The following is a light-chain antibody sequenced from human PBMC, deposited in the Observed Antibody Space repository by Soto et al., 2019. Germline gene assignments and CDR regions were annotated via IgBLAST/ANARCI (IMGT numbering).Light chain of an antibody. J-gene: IGLJ3*02. CDR2: SNN. CDR3: AAWDDSLSGHWV. CDR1: SSNIGSNY. Sequence: QSVLTQPPSASGTPGQRVTISCSGSSSNIGSNYVYWYQQLPGTAPKLLIYSNNQRPSGVPDRFSGSKSGTSASLAISGLRSEDGADYYCAAWDDSLSGHWVFGGGTKVTVL. V-gene: IGLV1-47*02.